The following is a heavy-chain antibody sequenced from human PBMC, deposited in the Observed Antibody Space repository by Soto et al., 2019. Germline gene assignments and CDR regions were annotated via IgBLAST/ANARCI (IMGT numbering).Heavy chain of an antibody. CDR2: IGTAGDT. CDR1: GFTFSSYD. D-gene: IGHD3-22*01. V-gene: IGHV3-13*01. CDR3: ARAQGTRRDSSGYSNDAFDI. J-gene: IGHJ3*02. Sequence: PGGSLRLSCAASGFTFSSYDMHWVRQATGKGLEWVSAIGTAGDTYYPGSVKGRFTISRENAKNSLYLQMNSPRAGDTAVYYCARAQGTRRDSSGYSNDAFDIWGQGTMVTVSS.